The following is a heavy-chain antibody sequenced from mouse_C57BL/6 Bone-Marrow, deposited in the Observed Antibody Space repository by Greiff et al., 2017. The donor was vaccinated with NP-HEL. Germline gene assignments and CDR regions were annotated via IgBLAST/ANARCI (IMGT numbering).Heavy chain of an antibody. CDR2: INPSSGYT. Sequence: QVQLKESGAELAKPGASVKLSCKASGYTFTSYWMHWVKQRPGQGLEWIGYINPSSGYTKYNQKFKDKVTLTADKSSSTAYMQLSSLTYEDSAVYYCASPLYYDYDGVWGTGTTVTVSS. CDR1: GYTFTSYW. D-gene: IGHD2-4*01. CDR3: ASPLYYDYDGV. V-gene: IGHV1-7*01. J-gene: IGHJ1*03.